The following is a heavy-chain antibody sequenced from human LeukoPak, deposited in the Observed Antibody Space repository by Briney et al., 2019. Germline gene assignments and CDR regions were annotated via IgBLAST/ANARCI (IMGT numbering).Heavy chain of an antibody. D-gene: IGHD5/OR15-5a*01. V-gene: IGHV3-33*01. CDR3: ARDPFYDVNVDYYYYVMEV. CDR2: IWSDGSNK. CDR1: GFTFSDYG. Sequence: GGSLRLSCAASGFTFSDYGIHWVRQAPGNGLEWVAVIWSDGSNKYYADSVKGRFTISRDNSKKTLYLQMNSLRVEDTAVYYCARDPFYDVNVDYYYYVMEVWGEETTFTVS. J-gene: IGHJ6*02.